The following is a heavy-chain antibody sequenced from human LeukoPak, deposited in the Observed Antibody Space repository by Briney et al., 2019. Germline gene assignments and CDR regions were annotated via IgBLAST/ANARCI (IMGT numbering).Heavy chain of an antibody. J-gene: IGHJ6*02. CDR3: ARVFGVYGMDV. Sequence: GASVKVSCTASGGTFSIYAISWVRQAPGQGLEWMGGIIPIFGTANYAQKFQGRVTITADESTSTAYMELSSLRSEDTAVYYCARVFGVYGMDVWGQGTTVTVSS. CDR1: GGTFSIYA. D-gene: IGHD2-8*01. CDR2: IIPIFGTA. V-gene: IGHV1-69*13.